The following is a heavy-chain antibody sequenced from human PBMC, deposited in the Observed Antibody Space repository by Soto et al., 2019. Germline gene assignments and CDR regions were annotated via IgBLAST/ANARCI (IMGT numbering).Heavy chain of an antibody. CDR1: GYSFISYW. CDR3: ARLSWFGESPGLDV. V-gene: IGHV5-51*01. CDR2: IYPADSGT. J-gene: IGHJ6*02. Sequence: PGESLKISCEVSGYSFISYWIAWVRQMPGKGLEWMGIIYPADSGTRYSPSFEGQATMSADKSVSTAYLQWSSLRASDTAIYYCARLSWFGESPGLDVWGQGTTVTVSS. D-gene: IGHD3-10*01.